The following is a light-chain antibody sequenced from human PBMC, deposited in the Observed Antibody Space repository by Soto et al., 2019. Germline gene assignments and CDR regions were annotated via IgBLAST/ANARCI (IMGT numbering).Light chain of an antibody. V-gene: IGLV3-10*01. CDR2: EDS. Sequence: SSELTQPPSMSVSPGQTARITCSGDALPKKYAYWYQQKSGQAPVLVIYEDSKRPSGIPERFSGSSSGTVATLTISGAQVEDEADYYCYSTDSSGNHRVFGGGTKLTVL. CDR3: YSTDSSGNHRV. J-gene: IGLJ2*01. CDR1: ALPKKY.